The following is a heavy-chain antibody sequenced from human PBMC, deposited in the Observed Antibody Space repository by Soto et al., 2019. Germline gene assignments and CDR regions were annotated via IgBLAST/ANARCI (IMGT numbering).Heavy chain of an antibody. J-gene: IGHJ6*02. Sequence: ASVKVSCKASGGTFSSYAISWVRQAPGQGLEWMGGIIPIFGTANYAQKFQGRVTITADESTSTAYMELSSLRSEDTAVYYCARPYYYYGSANYYYYGMDVWGQGTTVTVSS. CDR2: IIPIFGTA. CDR3: ARPYYYYGSANYYYYGMDV. V-gene: IGHV1-69*13. D-gene: IGHD3-10*01. CDR1: GGTFSSYA.